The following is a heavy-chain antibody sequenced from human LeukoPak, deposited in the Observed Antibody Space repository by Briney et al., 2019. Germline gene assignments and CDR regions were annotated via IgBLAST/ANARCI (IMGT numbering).Heavy chain of an antibody. D-gene: IGHD2-2*01. J-gene: IGHJ3*01. CDR1: GGSFSGYY. CDR2: ISHSGST. CDR3: ARPAVVSTATGVYAFDF. Sequence: SETPSLTCAVYGGSFSGYYWSWIRQPPGKGLEWIGEISHSGSTNYNPSLKTRLTISVDTSKNQFALKLRSVTAADTAVYYCARPAVVSTATGVYAFDFWGQGTTVTVSS. V-gene: IGHV4-34*01.